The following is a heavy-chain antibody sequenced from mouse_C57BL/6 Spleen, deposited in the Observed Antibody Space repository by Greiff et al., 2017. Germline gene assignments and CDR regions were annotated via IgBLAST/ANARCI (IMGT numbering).Heavy chain of an antibody. CDR2: IWSGGST. Sequence: QVQLQQSGPGLVQPSQSLSITCTVSGFSLTSYGVHWVRQSPGKGLEWLGVIWSGGSTDYNAAFISRLSISKDNSKSQVFFKMNSLQADDTAIYYCARGVDFDYWGQGTTLTVSS. V-gene: IGHV2-2*01. J-gene: IGHJ2*01. CDR3: ARGVDFDY. CDR1: GFSLTSYG.